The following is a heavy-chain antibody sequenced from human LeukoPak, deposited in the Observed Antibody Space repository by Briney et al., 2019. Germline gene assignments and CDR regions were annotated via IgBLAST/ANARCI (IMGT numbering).Heavy chain of an antibody. Sequence: SETLSLTCTVSGGSISSGSYYWSWIRQPAGKGLEWIGRIYTSGSTNYNPSLKSRVTISVDTSKNQFSLKLSSVTAADTAVYYCARGGDWGSYPQWGQGTLVTVSS. CDR3: ARGGDWGSYPQ. CDR1: GGSISSGSYY. D-gene: IGHD2-21*02. J-gene: IGHJ4*02. V-gene: IGHV4-61*02. CDR2: IYTSGST.